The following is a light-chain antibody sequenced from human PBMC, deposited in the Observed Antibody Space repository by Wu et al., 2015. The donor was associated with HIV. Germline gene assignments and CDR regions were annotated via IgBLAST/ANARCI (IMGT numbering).Light chain of an antibody. J-gene: IGKJ4*01. CDR3: QQYALSRT. CDR1: QSVRSDY. CDR2: GAS. Sequence: EIVMTQSPATLSVSPGEGATLSCRASQSVRSDYLAWYRQTPGQAPRLLIYGASTRATGIPDRFSGSGSGTDFTLTISTLEVEDFAVYYCQQYALSRTFGGGPGWNSN. V-gene: IGKV3-20*01.